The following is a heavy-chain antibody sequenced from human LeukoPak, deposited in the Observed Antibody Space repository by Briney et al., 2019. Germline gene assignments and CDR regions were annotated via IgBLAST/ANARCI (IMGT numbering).Heavy chain of an antibody. CDR1: GGTFSSYA. CDR3: AGALYNWNHAPYYYYGMDV. V-gene: IGHV1-69*06. J-gene: IGHJ6*04. D-gene: IGHD1-14*01. Sequence: ASVKVSCKASGGTFSSYAISWVRQAPGQGLEWMGGIIPIFGTANYAQKFQGRVTITADKSTSTAYMELSSLRSEDTAVYYCAGALYNWNHAPYYYYGMDVWGKGTTVTVSS. CDR2: IIPIFGTA.